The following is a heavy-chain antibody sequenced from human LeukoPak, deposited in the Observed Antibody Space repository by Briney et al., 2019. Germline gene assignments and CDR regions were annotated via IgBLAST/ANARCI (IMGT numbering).Heavy chain of an antibody. CDR3: ARRIRYGYTPGDY. D-gene: IGHD5-24*01. Sequence: SETLSLTCAVYGGSVSGYYWSWIRQPPGKGLGWIGEINHSGSTNYNPSLKSRVTISVDTSKNQFSLKLSSVTAADTAVYYCARRIRYGYTPGDYWGQGTLVTVSS. CDR2: INHSGST. CDR1: GGSVSGYY. V-gene: IGHV4-34*01. J-gene: IGHJ4*02.